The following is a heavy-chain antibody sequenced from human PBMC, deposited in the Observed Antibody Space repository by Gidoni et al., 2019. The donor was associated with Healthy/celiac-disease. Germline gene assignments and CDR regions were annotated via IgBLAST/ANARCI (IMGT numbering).Heavy chain of an antibody. D-gene: IGHD3-22*01. CDR2: ISGSGGST. J-gene: IGHJ4*02. CDR3: TKADYDSSGSTFDY. Sequence: VQLLESGGGLVQPGGSLRLSCAASGFTFSSYAMSWVRQAAGKGLEWVSAISGSGGSTYYADSVKGRFTISRDNSKNTLYLQMNSLRAEDTAVYYCTKADYDSSGSTFDYWGQGTLVTVSS. CDR1: GFTFSSYA. V-gene: IGHV3-23*01.